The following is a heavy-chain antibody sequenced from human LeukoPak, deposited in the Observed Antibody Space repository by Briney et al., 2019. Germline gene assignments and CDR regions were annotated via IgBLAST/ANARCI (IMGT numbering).Heavy chain of an antibody. J-gene: IGHJ5*02. D-gene: IGHD3-10*01. CDR2: ISYDGSNK. V-gene: IGHV3-30*18. CDR3: AKDQKAYYYGSGSYHWFDP. CDR1: GFTFNSYG. Sequence: GRSLRLSCAASGFTFNSYGMHWVHQAPGKGLEWVAVISYDGSNKYYADSVKGRFTISRDNSKNTLYLQMNSLRAEDTAVYYCAKDQKAYYYGSGSYHWFDPWGQGTLVTVSS.